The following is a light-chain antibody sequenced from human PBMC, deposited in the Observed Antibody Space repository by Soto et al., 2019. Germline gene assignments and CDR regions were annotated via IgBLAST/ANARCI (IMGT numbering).Light chain of an antibody. J-gene: IGLJ1*01. CDR3: QSYDSSLSGVV. Sequence: QSVLTQPPSVSGAPGQRVTISCTGSSSNIGAGYDVHWYQQLPGTAPKLLIYGNSHRPSGVPDRFSGSKSGTSASLAITGLQAEDEADYYCQSYDSSLSGVVFGTGTKLTVL. CDR2: GNS. CDR1: SSNIGAGYD. V-gene: IGLV1-40*01.